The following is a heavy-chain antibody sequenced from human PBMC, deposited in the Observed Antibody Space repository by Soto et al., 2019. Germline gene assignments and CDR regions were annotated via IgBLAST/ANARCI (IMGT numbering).Heavy chain of an antibody. D-gene: IGHD3-9*01. CDR3: VHWSTGTYGTIFFDY. CDR2: IYWDDDK. Sequence: QITLKESGPTLVKPTQTLTLTCTFSGFSLSSSAVGVGVGWIRQPPGKALEWLALIYWDDDKRYSPSLKSRLTITTDTSQNQLVLTMTNMDAVDTATYDSVHWSTGTYGTIFFDYWGLGTLVTVSS. V-gene: IGHV2-5*02. J-gene: IGHJ4*02. CDR1: GFSLSSSAVGVG.